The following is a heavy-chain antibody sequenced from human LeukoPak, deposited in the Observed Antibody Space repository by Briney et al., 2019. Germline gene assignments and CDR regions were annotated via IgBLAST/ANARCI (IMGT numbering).Heavy chain of an antibody. CDR3: ARTLSGTTFDY. Sequence: SGPALVKPTQTLTLTCTFSGFSLSTNGMRVSCIRQPPGKALEWLARTDWDDDKFYSTSLKTRLTISKDTSKNQVVLTMTNMDPVDTATYYCARTLSGTTFDYWGQGTLVTVSS. J-gene: IGHJ4*02. CDR2: TDWDDDK. V-gene: IGHV2-70*04. D-gene: IGHD1-7*01. CDR1: GFSLSTNGMR.